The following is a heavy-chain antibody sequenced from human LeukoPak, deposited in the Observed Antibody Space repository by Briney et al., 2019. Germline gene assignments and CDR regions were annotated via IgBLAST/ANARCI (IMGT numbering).Heavy chain of an antibody. CDR1: GFTFNSYA. Sequence: GGSLRLSCAASGFTFNSYAMNWVRQAPGKGLEWVSSTTFSGDSTYYGDSVKGRFTVSRDNARNSLSLQMNSLRVDDTAVYYCARDIGLVRGIIMAHWGQGTQVTVSS. D-gene: IGHD3-10*01. V-gene: IGHV3-21*04. CDR2: TTFSGDST. CDR3: ARDIGLVRGIIMAH. J-gene: IGHJ4*02.